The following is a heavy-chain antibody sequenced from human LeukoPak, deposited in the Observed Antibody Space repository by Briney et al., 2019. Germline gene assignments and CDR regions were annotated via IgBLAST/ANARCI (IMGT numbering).Heavy chain of an antibody. CDR1: GFTFSSYW. D-gene: IGHD4-23*01. V-gene: IGHV3-74*01. Sequence: PGGSLRLSCAASGFTFSSYWMHWVRQAPGKGLVWVSRINSDGSTTSYADSVKGRFTISRDNAKNTLYLQMNSLRAEDTAVYYCARDQHYGGIDYWGQGTLVTVSS. CDR3: ARDQHYGGIDY. J-gene: IGHJ4*02. CDR2: INSDGSTT.